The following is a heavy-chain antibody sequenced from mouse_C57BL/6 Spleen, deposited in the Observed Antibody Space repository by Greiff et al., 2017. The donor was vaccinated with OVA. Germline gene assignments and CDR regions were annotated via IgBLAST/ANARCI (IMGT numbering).Heavy chain of an antibody. CDR3: ARRYSYYFDY. CDR1: GYTFTSYW. CDR2: IDPSDSYT. J-gene: IGHJ2*01. V-gene: IGHV1-50*01. D-gene: IGHD2-14*01. Sequence: QVQLQQPGAELVKPGASVKLSCKASGYTFTSYWMQWVKQRPGQGLEWIGEIDPSDSYTNYNQKLKGKATLAVDTSSSTAYMQLSSLTSDDSAVYYCARRYSYYFDYWGQGTTLTVSS.